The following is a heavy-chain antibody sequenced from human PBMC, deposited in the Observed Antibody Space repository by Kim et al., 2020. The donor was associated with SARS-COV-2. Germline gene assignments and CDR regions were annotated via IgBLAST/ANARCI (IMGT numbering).Heavy chain of an antibody. J-gene: IGHJ4*02. CDR1: ANSFSNDW. CDR2: IDPSDSYT. V-gene: IGHV5-10-1*01. Sequence: GASLKISCKGSANSFSNDWISWVRQVPGKGLEWMGRIDPSDSYTNYSPSFQGHVTISADKSISTVYLQWGSLKASDTAIYYCARATFFYDSSGLEYWGQG. CDR3: ARATFFYDSSGLEY. D-gene: IGHD3-22*01.